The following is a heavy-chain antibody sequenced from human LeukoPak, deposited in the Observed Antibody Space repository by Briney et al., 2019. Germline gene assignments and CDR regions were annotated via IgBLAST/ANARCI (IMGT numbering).Heavy chain of an antibody. CDR2: INTDGSST. D-gene: IGHD2-2*01. CDR1: GLTFSNYW. J-gene: IGHJ4*02. V-gene: IGHV3-74*01. Sequence: PGGSLRLSCAASGLTFSNYWMHWVRQAPGKGLVWVAQINTDGSSTGYADSVKGRFTISRGNAKNMMYLQMTSLRAEDTAVYYCARFGWVPPAHFDYWGRGTLVTVSS. CDR3: ARFGWVPPAHFDY.